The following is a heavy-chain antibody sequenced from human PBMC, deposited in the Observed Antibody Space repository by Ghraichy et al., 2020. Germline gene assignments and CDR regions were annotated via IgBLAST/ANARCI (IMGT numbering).Heavy chain of an antibody. CDR1: GFSFEYA. CDR3: AKDSGSSLGPFDY. CDR2: ISWSSSSI. J-gene: IGHJ4*02. Sequence: SLNISCAASGFSFEYAMHWVRQAPGKGLEWVSGISWSSSSIEYADSVKGRFNISRDNAKNSLYLQMNSLRSEDTALYYCAKDSGSSLGPFDYWGQGTLVTVSS. V-gene: IGHV3-9*01. D-gene: IGHD1-26*01.